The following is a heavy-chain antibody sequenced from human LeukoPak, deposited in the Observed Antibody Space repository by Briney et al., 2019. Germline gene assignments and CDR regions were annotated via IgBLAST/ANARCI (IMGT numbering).Heavy chain of an antibody. V-gene: IGHV3-30*04. Sequence: GRSLRLSCAASGFTFSSYAMHWVRQAPGKGLEWVAVISYDGSNKYYADSVKGRFTISRDNPKNTLYLQMNSLRAEDTAVYYCARRGAVAGTKGVDYWGQGTLVTVSS. CDR1: GFTFSSYA. CDR2: ISYDGSNK. J-gene: IGHJ4*02. D-gene: IGHD6-19*01. CDR3: ARRGAVAGTKGVDY.